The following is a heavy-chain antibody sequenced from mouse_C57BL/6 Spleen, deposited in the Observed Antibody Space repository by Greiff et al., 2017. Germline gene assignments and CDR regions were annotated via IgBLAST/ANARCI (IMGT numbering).Heavy chain of an antibody. D-gene: IGHD1-1*02. Sequence: DVQLQESGPGLVKPSQSLSLTCSVTGYSITSGYYWNWIRQFPGNKLEWMGYISYDGSNNYNPSLKNRISITRDTSKNQFFLKLNSVTTEDTATYYCARDRGGSLFDYWGQGTTLTVSS. CDR3: ARDRGGSLFDY. CDR1: GYSITSGYY. CDR2: ISYDGSN. J-gene: IGHJ2*01. V-gene: IGHV3-6*01.